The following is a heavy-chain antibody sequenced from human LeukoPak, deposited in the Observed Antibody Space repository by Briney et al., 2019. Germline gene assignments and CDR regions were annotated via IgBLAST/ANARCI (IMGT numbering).Heavy chain of an antibody. CDR1: GYTFTSYG. CDR3: ARDRCTNGVCSIFDY. CDR2: ISAYNGNT. D-gene: IGHD2-8*01. Sequence: ASVKVSCKASGYTFTSYGISWVRQAPGQGLEWMGWISAYNGNTNYAQKLQGRVTMTTDTSTSTAYMELRSLRSDDTAVYYCARDRCTNGVCSIFDYWGQGTLVTVSS. J-gene: IGHJ4*02. V-gene: IGHV1-18*01.